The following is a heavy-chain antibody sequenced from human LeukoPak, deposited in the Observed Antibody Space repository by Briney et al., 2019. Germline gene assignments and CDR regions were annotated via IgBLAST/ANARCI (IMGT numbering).Heavy chain of an antibody. D-gene: IGHD6-13*01. V-gene: IGHV4-59*01. Sequence: SETLSLTCTVSGGSISSYYWSWVRQPPGRGLEWIGYIYHTGGANYNPSLKSRVTISVDTSKNQFSLKLSSVTAADTAVYYCAGGYSSSWDAGYYGMDVWGQGTTVTVSS. CDR3: AGGYSSSWDAGYYGMDV. CDR2: IYHTGGA. CDR1: GGSISSYY. J-gene: IGHJ6*02.